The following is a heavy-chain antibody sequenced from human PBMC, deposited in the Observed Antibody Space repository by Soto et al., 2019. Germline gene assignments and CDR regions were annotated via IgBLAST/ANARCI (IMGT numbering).Heavy chain of an antibody. J-gene: IGHJ4*02. V-gene: IGHV4-34*01. CDR2: INHSGST. CDR3: ARGLISPAARPPHFDY. D-gene: IGHD6-6*01. CDR1: GGSFSGYY. Sequence: NPSETLSLTCAVYGGSFSGYYWSWIRQPPGKGLEWIGEINHSGSTNYNPSLKSRVTISVDTSKNQFSLKLSSVTAADTVVYYCARGLISPAARPPHFDYWGQGTLVTVSS.